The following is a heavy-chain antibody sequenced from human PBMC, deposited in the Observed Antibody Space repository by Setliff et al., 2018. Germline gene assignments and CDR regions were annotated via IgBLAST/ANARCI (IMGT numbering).Heavy chain of an antibody. D-gene: IGHD2-2*01. CDR2: INNDGSST. CDR3: ARAHSSTLSVHDY. J-gene: IGHJ4*02. V-gene: IGHV3-74*01. Sequence: GGSLRLSCAASGFTFSSYWMHWVRQAPGKGLVWVSRINNDGSSTTYEDSVKGRFTISRDNAKNTLYLQMNSLRAEDTAVYYCARAHSSTLSVHDYWGQGTLVTVSS. CDR1: GFTFSSYW.